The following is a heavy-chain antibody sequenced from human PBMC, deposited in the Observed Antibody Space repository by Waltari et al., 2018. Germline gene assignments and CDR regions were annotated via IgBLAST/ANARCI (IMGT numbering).Heavy chain of an antibody. D-gene: IGHD1-26*01. CDR1: GGSISSSSYY. V-gene: IGHV4-39*01. CDR3: ANNEWGLPVD. CDR2: IYYSGST. J-gene: IGHJ4*02. Sequence: QLQLQESGPGLVKPSETLSLTCTVSGGSISSSSYYWGWIRQPPGKGLEWIGSIYYSGSTYYNPSLKSRVTISVDTSKNQFSLRLTSVTAADTAIYYCANNEWGLPVDWGQGTLVTVSS.